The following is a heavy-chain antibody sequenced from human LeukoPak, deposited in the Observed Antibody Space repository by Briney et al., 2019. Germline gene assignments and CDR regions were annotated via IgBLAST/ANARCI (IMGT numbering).Heavy chain of an antibody. D-gene: IGHD6-13*01. Sequence: PGGSLRLSCAASGFTFSSYWMSWVRQAPGKGLEWVANIKQDGSEKYYVDSVKGRFTISRDNAKNSLYLQMNSLRAEDTAVYYCARDRRYSSSWYLVPSHNAFDIWGQGTMVTVSS. V-gene: IGHV3-7*01. CDR3: ARDRRYSSSWYLVPSHNAFDI. CDR2: IKQDGSEK. J-gene: IGHJ3*02. CDR1: GFTFSSYW.